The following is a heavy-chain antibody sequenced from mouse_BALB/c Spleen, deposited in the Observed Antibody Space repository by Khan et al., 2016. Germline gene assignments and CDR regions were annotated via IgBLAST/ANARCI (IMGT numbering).Heavy chain of an antibody. Sequence: EVKLLESGGGLVKPGGSLKLSCAASGFTFSDYYMYWVRQTPEKRLEWVATISDGGSYTYYPDSVKGRFTISSDNAKNNLYLQMSSLKSEDTAMYYCAREGVRRGFAYWGQGTLVTVSA. V-gene: IGHV5-4*02. J-gene: IGHJ3*01. CDR3: AREGVRRGFAY. CDR1: GFTFSDYY. CDR2: ISDGGSYT. D-gene: IGHD2-14*01.